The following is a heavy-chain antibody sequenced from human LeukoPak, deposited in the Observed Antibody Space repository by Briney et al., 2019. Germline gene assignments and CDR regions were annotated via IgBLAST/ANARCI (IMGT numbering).Heavy chain of an antibody. CDR3: AKDVNAYCSGDCSDY. Sequence: GGSLRLSCAASGFTFNIYGMHWVRQAPGKGLEWVAFIWYDGSKKYYADSVKGRFTISRDNSKNMVSLEMNSLRTEDAAVYYCAKDVNAYCSGDCSDYWGQGTLVTVSS. V-gene: IGHV3-30*02. D-gene: IGHD2-21*01. CDR2: IWYDGSKK. CDR1: GFTFNIYG. J-gene: IGHJ4*02.